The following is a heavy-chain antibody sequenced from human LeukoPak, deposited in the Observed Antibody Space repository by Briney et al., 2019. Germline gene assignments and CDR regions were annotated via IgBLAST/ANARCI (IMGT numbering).Heavy chain of an antibody. D-gene: IGHD6-13*01. Sequence: PSGTLSLTRAVSGGSISSSNWWSWVRQPPGKGLEWIGEIYHSGSTNYNPSLKSRVTISVDKSKNQFSLKLSSVTAADTAVYYCARVGIAAAGTVENWFDPWGQGTLVTVSS. CDR3: ARVGIAAAGTVENWFDP. J-gene: IGHJ5*02. CDR2: IYHSGST. V-gene: IGHV4-4*02. CDR1: GGSISSSNW.